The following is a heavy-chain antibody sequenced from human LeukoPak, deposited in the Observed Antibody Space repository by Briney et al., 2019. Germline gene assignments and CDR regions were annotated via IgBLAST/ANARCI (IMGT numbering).Heavy chain of an antibody. V-gene: IGHV4-61*02. J-gene: IGHJ5*02. D-gene: IGHD6-6*01. Sequence: PSETLSLTCSVSGDSISSGSFYWSWIRQPAGRGLEWIGRIYPSGSTNYNPSLKSRVTISLDTSKNQFSLKLSSVTAADTAVYYCARGGGSSSSFGWFDPWGQGAQVTVSS. CDR2: IYPSGST. CDR3: ARGGGSSSSFGWFDP. CDR1: GDSISSGSFY.